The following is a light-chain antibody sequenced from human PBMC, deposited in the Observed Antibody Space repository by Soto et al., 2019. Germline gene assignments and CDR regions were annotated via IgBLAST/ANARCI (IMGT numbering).Light chain of an antibody. CDR1: QSISGR. J-gene: IGKJ2*01. Sequence: DIMMTQSPSTLSASVGDRVTITCRASQSISGRLAWYQLRPGQAPRLLIYDASFRATAIPARFNGSGSGTDFTLTITRLEPEDFAVYYCQQRLFWPLFTFGQGTRLEIK. V-gene: IGKV3-11*01. CDR2: DAS. CDR3: QQRLFWPLFT.